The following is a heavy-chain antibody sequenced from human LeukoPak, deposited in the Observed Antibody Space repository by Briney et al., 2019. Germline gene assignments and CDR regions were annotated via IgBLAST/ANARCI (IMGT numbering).Heavy chain of an antibody. J-gene: IGHJ4*02. CDR1: GFTVSRNY. CDR3: ANLPRGDY. D-gene: IGHD3-10*01. Sequence: GGSLRLSCAASGFTVSRNYMSWVRQAPGKGLEWVSVIYSGGNTYYADFVKGRLTISRDNSKNTLYLQINSLTAEDTAVYYCANLPRGDYWGLGTLVTVSS. V-gene: IGHV3-53*01. CDR2: IYSGGNT.